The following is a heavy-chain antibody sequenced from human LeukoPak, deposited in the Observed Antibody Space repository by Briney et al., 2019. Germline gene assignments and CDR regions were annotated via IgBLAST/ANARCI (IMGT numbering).Heavy chain of an antibody. CDR2: ISSSSSYI. J-gene: IGHJ4*02. Sequence: PGGSLRLSCAASGFTFSNAWMNWVRQAPGKGLEWVSSISSSSSYIYYADSVKGRFTISRDNAKNSLYLQMNSLRAEDTALYYCARGMGGPFDYWGQGTLVTVSS. CDR3: ARGMGGPFDY. D-gene: IGHD1-26*01. CDR1: GFTFSNAW. V-gene: IGHV3-21*01.